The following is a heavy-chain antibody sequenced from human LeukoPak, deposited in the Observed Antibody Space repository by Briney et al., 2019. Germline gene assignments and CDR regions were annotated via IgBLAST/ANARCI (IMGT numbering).Heavy chain of an antibody. Sequence: GGSLRLSCAASGFTFSSYGMHWVRQAPGKGLEWVAVIWYDGSNKYYADSVKGRFTISRDNSKNTLYLQMNSLRAEDTAVYYCAREHPGAPLAFDIWGQGTMVTVSS. V-gene: IGHV3-33*01. D-gene: IGHD3-10*01. CDR1: GFTFSSYG. CDR2: IWYDGSNK. J-gene: IGHJ3*02. CDR3: AREHPGAPLAFDI.